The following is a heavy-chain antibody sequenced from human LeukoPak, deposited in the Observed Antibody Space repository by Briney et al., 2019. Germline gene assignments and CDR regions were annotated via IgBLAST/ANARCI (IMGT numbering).Heavy chain of an antibody. CDR2: IDPSDSYT. V-gene: IGHV5-10-1*01. CDR1: GYSFTSYW. D-gene: IGHD6-19*01. J-gene: IGHJ6*02. CDR3: ASSSVAAADYYYGMDV. Sequence: GESLKISCKGSGYSFTSYWISWVRQMPGKGLEWMGRIDPSDSYTNYSPSFQGHVTISADKSISTAYLQWSSLKASDTAMYYCASSSVAAADYYYGMDVWGQGTTVTVSS.